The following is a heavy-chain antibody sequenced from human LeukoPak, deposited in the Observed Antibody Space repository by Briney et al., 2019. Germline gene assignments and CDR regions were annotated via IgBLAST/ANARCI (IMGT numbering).Heavy chain of an antibody. D-gene: IGHD6-13*01. J-gene: IGHJ1*01. V-gene: IGHV4-39*01. CDR3: ARTHSGSSWLQH. CDR1: GGSISSSSYY. Sequence: SETLSLTCTVSGGSISSSSYYWGWIRQPPGKGLEWIGSIYYSGSTYYNPSLKSRVTISVDTSKNQFSLKLSSVTAADTAVYYCARTHSGSSWLQHWGQGTLVTVSS. CDR2: IYYSGST.